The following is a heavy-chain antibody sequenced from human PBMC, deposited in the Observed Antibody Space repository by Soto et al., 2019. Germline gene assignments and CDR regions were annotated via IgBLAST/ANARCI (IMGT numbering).Heavy chain of an antibody. D-gene: IGHD3-16*01. CDR1: GIEFSNYA. V-gene: IGHV3-23*01. J-gene: IGHJ4*02. Sequence: GGSLRLSCVGSGIEFSNYAMSWVRQAPGKGLEWVSIVSASGRSRYHADSVKGRFTISRDNSKNTLYLHMTNLRAEDTAVYYCAKDGNWLDVYYDVWGQGTSVTVSS. CDR3: AKDGNWLDVYYDV. CDR2: VSASGRSR.